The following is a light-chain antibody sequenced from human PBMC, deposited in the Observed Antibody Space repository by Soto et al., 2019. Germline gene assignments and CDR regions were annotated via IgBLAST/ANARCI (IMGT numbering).Light chain of an antibody. CDR1: SSEVGSYNH. Sequence: QSVLTQSASVSGSPGQSITISCTGTSSEVGSYNHVSWYQQHPGEVPKLIIFNVNVLPSGVFNRFSGSKSGNTASLTISGLQAEDEADYYCSSFTRSTTYVFGTGTKVTVL. J-gene: IGLJ1*01. CDR2: NVN. CDR3: SSFTRSTTYV. V-gene: IGLV2-14*01.